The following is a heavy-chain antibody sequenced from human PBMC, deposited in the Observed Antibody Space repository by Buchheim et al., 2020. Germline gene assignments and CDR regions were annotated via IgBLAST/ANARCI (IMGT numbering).Heavy chain of an antibody. V-gene: IGHV3-74*01. Sequence: EVQLVESGGGLVQPGQSLRLSCTASGFTVSRYWIHWVRQAPGKGLVWVSRIDGDGSAADYADSVTGRVTVSRDNAKNTVYLQLNSLRAEDTGVYYCARASNSREYFDSWGQGTL. D-gene: IGHD4-23*01. J-gene: IGHJ4*02. CDR1: GFTVSRYW. CDR3: ARASNSREYFDS. CDR2: IDGDGSAA.